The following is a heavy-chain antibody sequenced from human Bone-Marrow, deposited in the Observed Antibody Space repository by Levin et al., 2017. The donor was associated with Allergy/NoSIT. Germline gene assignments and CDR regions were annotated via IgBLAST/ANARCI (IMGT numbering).Heavy chain of an antibody. CDR1: GFTFNSHA. D-gene: IGHD6-19*01. V-gene: IGHV3-23*01. CDR2: ISRSGDAT. Sequence: LSLTCAASGFTFNSHAMSWVRQAPGRGLEWVSTISRSGDATYFADSVRGRFTISRDNSKNTLYLQMNNLRAEDTAIYNCATQGGGWTDYFEFWGQGTLVTVSP. J-gene: IGHJ4*02. CDR3: ATQGGGWTDYFEF.